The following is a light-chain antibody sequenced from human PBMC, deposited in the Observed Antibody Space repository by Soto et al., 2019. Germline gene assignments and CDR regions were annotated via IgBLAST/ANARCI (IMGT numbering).Light chain of an antibody. Sequence: EIVLTQSPATLSLSPGERATLSCRASQSVSSYLAWSQQKPGQAPRLLIYDASNRATGIPARFSGSGSGTDFTLTISGLAPEDFAVDYCPQRSNWSSGMYTFGKGTKLVSK. CDR1: QSVSSY. V-gene: IGKV3-11*01. J-gene: IGKJ2*01. CDR2: DAS. CDR3: PQRSNWSSGMYT.